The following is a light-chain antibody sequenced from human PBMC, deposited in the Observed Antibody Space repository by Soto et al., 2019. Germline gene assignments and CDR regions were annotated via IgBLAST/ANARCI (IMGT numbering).Light chain of an antibody. V-gene: IGKV3D-15*01. Sequence: TQSPDLLSVSPGERASVSCRASRLVGASLAWYQQKPGQAPRLVLYRISTRATGIPARFSGSGSATEFTLTINSLQPEDFAVYYCQQHYQWPITFGQGTRLEI. J-gene: IGKJ5*01. CDR3: QQHYQWPIT. CDR2: RIS. CDR1: RLVGAS.